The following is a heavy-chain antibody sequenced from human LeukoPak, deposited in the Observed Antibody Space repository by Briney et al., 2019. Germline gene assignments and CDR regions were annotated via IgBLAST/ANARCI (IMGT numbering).Heavy chain of an antibody. V-gene: IGHV4-59*08. Sequence: SETLSLTCTVPGGSITSYYWNWIRQPPRKGLEWIGYIYYSGSTNYNPSLNSRVTISVDTSKNQFSLRLSSVTAADTAVYYCARHPDYYDSSGSNWFDPWGQGTLVTVSS. CDR1: GGSITSYY. CDR2: IYYSGST. D-gene: IGHD3-22*01. CDR3: ARHPDYYDSSGSNWFDP. J-gene: IGHJ5*02.